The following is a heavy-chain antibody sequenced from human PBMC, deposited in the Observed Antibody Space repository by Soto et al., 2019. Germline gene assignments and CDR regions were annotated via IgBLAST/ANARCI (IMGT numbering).Heavy chain of an antibody. D-gene: IGHD6-6*01. V-gene: IGHV3-64*01. CDR1: GFTLSGYA. CDR3: ARRARPDCYYMDV. Sequence: EVQLAESGGGLAQPGGSLRLSCAASGFTLSGYAMDWVRQAPGTGLEYVSGISSNGVGTYYANSLQGRFTISRDNSKNPVYLQMGSLRPEDMAVYYFARRARPDCYYMDVWGKGTTVTVSS. J-gene: IGHJ6*03. CDR2: ISSNGVGT.